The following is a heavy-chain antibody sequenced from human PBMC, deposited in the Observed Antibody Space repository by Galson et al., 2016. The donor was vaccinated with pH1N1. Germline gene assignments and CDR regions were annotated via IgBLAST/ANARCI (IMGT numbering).Heavy chain of an antibody. V-gene: IGHV1-2*02. J-gene: IGHJ5*02. D-gene: IGHD3-10*01. CDR2: INPNSGDT. CDR3: ATGSGNSWFDP. CDR1: GYSFIVHY. Sequence: SVKVSCKASGYSFIVHYMHWVRRAPGHGLEWMGWINPNSGDTKYAQNFQGRVTLTRDTSINTAYMELSSLTSDDTAVYYCATGSGNSWFDPWGQGTLVTVSS.